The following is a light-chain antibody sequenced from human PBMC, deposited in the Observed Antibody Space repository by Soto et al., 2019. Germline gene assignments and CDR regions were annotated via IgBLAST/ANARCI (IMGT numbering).Light chain of an antibody. Sequence: DIQMSQSPSTLSASVGGRVTITCRASQGTGDLLAWYQQKPGKAPKLLIYKTSTLEGGVPSRFSGSGSETEFTLTISSLQPDDFATYYCQHYNSYSRTFGQGTKVDIK. V-gene: IGKV1-5*03. CDR2: KTS. CDR3: QHYNSYSRT. J-gene: IGKJ2*02. CDR1: QGTGDL.